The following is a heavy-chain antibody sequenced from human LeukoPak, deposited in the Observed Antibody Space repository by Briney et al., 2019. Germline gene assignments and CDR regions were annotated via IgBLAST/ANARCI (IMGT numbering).Heavy chain of an antibody. J-gene: IGHJ4*02. D-gene: IGHD1-26*01. CDR3: ARRAMGATSFDY. CDR1: GFTFSDYY. V-gene: IGHV3-11*04. Sequence: GSLRLSCAASGFTFSDYYVTWVRQAPGKGLEWVSYISSSSNTVYYADSVKGRLTVSRDNANNSPFVQMTNLRAEDTAVYYCARRAMGATSFDYWGQGTLVTVSS. CDR2: ISSSSNTV.